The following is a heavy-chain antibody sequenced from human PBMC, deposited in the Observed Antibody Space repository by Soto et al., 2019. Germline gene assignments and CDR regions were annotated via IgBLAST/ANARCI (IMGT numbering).Heavy chain of an antibody. CDR2: ISGSGGST. V-gene: IGHV3-23*01. CDR3: AKVSTMVRGVITGFDY. CDR1: GFTFSSYA. Sequence: PGGSLRLSCAASGFTFSSYAMSWVRQAPGKGLEWVSAISGSGGSTYYADSVKGRFTISRDNSKNTLYLQMNSLRAEDTAVYYCAKVSTMVRGVITGFDYWGQGTLVTVSS. J-gene: IGHJ4*02. D-gene: IGHD3-10*01.